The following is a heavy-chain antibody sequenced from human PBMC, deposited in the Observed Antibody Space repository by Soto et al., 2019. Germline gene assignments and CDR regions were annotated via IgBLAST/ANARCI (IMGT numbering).Heavy chain of an antibody. D-gene: IGHD1-7*01. J-gene: IGHJ4*02. CDR2: IYRTGST. Sequence: SETLSLTCAVSGGSFTSNNWWTWVRQPPGQGLEWIGEIYRTGSTNYNPSLKSRVTISLDRSENQFSLKVTSLTAADTAVYYCASRDPGTSADYWGQGTLVTVSS. V-gene: IGHV4-4*02. CDR1: GGSFTSNNW. CDR3: ASRDPGTSADY.